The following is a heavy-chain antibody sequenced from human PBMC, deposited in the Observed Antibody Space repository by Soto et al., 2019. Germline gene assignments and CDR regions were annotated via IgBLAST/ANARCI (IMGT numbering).Heavy chain of an antibody. Sequence: GASGKLSCKASGYTFTGYCMHWVRQAPGQGLEWMGWINPNSGGTNYAQKFQGWVTMTRDTSISTAYMELSRLRSDDTAVYYCARAFIVVVPAATADYYCTGGRCQANTVAVS. CDR2: INPNSGGT. D-gene: IGHD2-2*01. CDR3: ARAFIVVVPAATADYYCTGG. J-gene: IGHJ6*02. CDR1: GYTFTGYC. V-gene: IGHV1-2*04.